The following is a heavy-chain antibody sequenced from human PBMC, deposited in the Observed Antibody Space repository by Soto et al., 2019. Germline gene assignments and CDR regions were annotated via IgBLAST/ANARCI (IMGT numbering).Heavy chain of an antibody. V-gene: IGHV1-2*02. CDR1: GYTFTGYY. D-gene: IGHD3-22*01. CDR3: AREAVFYDSSGPNY. CDR2: INPNSGGT. Sequence: ASVKVSCKASGYTFTGYYMHWVRQAPGQGLEWMGWINPNSGGTSYAQKFQGRVTMTRDTSISTAYMELSRLRSDDTAVYYCAREAVFYDSSGPNYWGQGTLVTVSS. J-gene: IGHJ4*02.